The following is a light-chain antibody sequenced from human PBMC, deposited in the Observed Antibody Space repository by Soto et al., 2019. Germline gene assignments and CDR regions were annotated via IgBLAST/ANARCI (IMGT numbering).Light chain of an antibody. CDR3: ATWDDSLNGVV. CDR1: SSNIGSTA. J-gene: IGLJ1*01. CDR2: SNN. Sequence: QSVRTQPPSASGTPGQRVTISCSGSSSNIGSTAVNWYQQLPGTDPQLLIYSNNQRPSGVPDRFSGSKSGTSASLAISGLQSEDEADYYGATWDDSLNGVVSGMGTKVPVL. V-gene: IGLV1-44*01.